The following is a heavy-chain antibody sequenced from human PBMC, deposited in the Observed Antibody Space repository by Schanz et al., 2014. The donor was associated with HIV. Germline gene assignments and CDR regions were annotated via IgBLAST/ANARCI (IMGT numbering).Heavy chain of an antibody. J-gene: IGHJ6*02. Sequence: EVQLVESGGGFVQPGGSLTLSCAASGFSFSYYGMNWVRQAPGKGLEWVSSISSNSAYIYYADSLKGRFTISRDNSKKTLYLQMNSLRAGDTAVYYCASTEFPYSSSSDYYYGMDVWGQGTTVTVSS. V-gene: IGHV3-21*01. CDR3: ASTEFPYSSSSDYYYGMDV. D-gene: IGHD6-6*01. CDR2: ISSNSAYI. CDR1: GFSFSYYG.